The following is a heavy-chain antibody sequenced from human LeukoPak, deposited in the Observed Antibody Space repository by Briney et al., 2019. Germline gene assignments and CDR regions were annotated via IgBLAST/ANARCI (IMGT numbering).Heavy chain of an antibody. CDR3: ARATGRGYSYGPGDFDY. Sequence: GRSLRLSCAASGFTFSSYAMSWVRQAPGKGLEWVSSISSSSSYIYYADSVKGRFTISRDNAKNSLYLQMNSLRAEDTAVYYCARATGRGYSYGPGDFDYWGQGTLVTVSS. J-gene: IGHJ4*02. D-gene: IGHD5-18*01. CDR1: GFTFSSYA. V-gene: IGHV3-21*01. CDR2: ISSSSSYI.